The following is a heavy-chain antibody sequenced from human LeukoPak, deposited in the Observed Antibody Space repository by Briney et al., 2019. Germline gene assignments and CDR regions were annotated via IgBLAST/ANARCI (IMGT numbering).Heavy chain of an antibody. D-gene: IGHD4-17*01. Sequence: PGGSLRLSCAASGFTFSSYAMHWVRQAPGKGLEWVAVISYDGSNKYYADSVKGRFTISRDNSKSTLYLQMNSLRPEDTAVYYCARDYDYGDYFFDYWGQGTLVTVSS. J-gene: IGHJ4*02. CDR3: ARDYDYGDYFFDY. V-gene: IGHV3-30-3*01. CDR2: ISYDGSNK. CDR1: GFTFSSYA.